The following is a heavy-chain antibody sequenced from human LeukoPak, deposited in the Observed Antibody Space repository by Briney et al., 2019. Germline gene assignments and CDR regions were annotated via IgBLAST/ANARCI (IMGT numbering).Heavy chain of an antibody. Sequence: PGGSLRLSCAASGFTFSSYGMHWVRQAPGKGLEWVAVISYDGSNKYYADSVKGRFTISRDNSKNTLYLQMNSLRAEDTAMYYCAKPPGAAADRGYFQHWGQGTLVTVSS. CDR2: ISYDGSNK. CDR1: GFTFSSYG. CDR3: AKPPGAAADRGYFQH. V-gene: IGHV3-30*18. J-gene: IGHJ1*01. D-gene: IGHD6-13*01.